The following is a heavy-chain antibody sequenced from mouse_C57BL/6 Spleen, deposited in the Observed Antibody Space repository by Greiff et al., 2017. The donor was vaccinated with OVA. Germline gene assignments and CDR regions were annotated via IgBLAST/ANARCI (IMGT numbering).Heavy chain of an antibody. CDR1: GFTFSSYA. Sequence: EVKLMESGEGLVKPGGSLKLSCAASGFTFSSYAMSWVRQTPEKRLEWVAYISSGGDYIYYADTVKGRFTISRDNARNTLYLQMSSLKSEDTAMYYCTREITTVVYWYFDVWGTGTTVTVSS. CDR2: ISSGGDYI. D-gene: IGHD1-1*01. V-gene: IGHV5-9-1*02. CDR3: TREITTVVYWYFDV. J-gene: IGHJ1*03.